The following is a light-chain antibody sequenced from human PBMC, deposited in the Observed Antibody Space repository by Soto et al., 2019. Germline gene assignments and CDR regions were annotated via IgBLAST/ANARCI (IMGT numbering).Light chain of an antibody. CDR1: QSVSSSY. J-gene: IGKJ1*01. CDR3: QQYGSSWWT. CDR2: GAS. V-gene: IGKV3-20*01. Sequence: EIVLTQSPGTLSLSPGERATLSCRTSQSVSSSYLAWYQQKPGQAPRLLIYGASSRATGIPDRFSGSGSGTDFTLTISRLEPEDFAVYYCQQYGSSWWTFGQGTMVEIK.